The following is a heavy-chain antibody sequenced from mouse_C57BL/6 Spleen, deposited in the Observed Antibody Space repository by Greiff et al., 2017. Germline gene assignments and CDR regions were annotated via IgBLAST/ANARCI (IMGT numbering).Heavy chain of an antibody. J-gene: IGHJ4*01. CDR3: ASTAQATGAMDY. V-gene: IGHV1-82*01. Sequence: QVQLKQSGPELVKPGASVKISCKASGYAFSSSWMNWVKQRPGKGLEWIGRIYPGDGDTNYNGKFKGKATLTADKSSSTAYMQLSSLTSEDSAVYYCASTAQATGAMDYWGQGTSVTVSS. CDR1: GYAFSSSW. CDR2: IYPGDGDT. D-gene: IGHD3-2*02.